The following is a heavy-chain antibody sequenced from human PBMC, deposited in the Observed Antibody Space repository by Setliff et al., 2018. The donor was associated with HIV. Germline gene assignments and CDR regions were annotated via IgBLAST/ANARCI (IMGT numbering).Heavy chain of an antibody. D-gene: IGHD3-3*01. J-gene: IGHJ5*02. V-gene: IGHV4-59*11. CDR2: IYYSGST. Sequence: PSETLSLTCTVSGGSISSHYWSWIRQPPGKGLEWIGYIYYSGSTNYNPSLKSRVTISVDTSKNQFSLKLSSVTAADTAVYYCARGVTIFGVVILPPNWFDPWGQGTL. CDR3: ARGVTIFGVVILPPNWFDP. CDR1: GGSISSHY.